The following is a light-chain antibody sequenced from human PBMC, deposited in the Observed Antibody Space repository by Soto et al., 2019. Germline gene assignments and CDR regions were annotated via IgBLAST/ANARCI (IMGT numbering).Light chain of an antibody. CDR1: QSGSSNY. CDR3: QQYGSSPWT. Sequence: EVVLTQSPGTLALSPGERATLSFSASQSGSSNYLAWYQHKPGQAPMLLIYGASSRATGIPDRFSGSGSGKDFTLTISRLEPEDFAVYYCQQYGSSPWTCGQGTMVEIK. J-gene: IGKJ1*01. CDR2: GAS. V-gene: IGKV3-20*01.